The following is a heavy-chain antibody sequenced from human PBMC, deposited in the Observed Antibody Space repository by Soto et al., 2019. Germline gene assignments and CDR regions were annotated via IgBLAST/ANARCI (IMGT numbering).Heavy chain of an antibody. D-gene: IGHD2-2*01. CDR3: ARVYCSSTSCFRGYYYGMDV. Sequence: PGGSLRLSCAASGFTFSSYSMNWVRQAPGKXLEWVSSISSSSSYIYYADSVKGRFTISRDNAKNSLYLQMNSLRAEDTAVYYCARVYCSSTSCFRGYYYGMDVWGQGTTVTVSS. CDR1: GFTFSSYS. V-gene: IGHV3-21*01. CDR2: ISSSSSYI. J-gene: IGHJ6*02.